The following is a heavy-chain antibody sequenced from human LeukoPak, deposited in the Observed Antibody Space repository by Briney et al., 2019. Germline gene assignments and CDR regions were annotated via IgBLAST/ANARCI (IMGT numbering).Heavy chain of an antibody. CDR3: ARGLGSYGNFDY. CDR1: GGSISSSSYY. V-gene: IGHV4-39*01. CDR2: IYYSGST. Sequence: PSETLSLTCTVSGGSISSSSYYWGWIRQPPGKGLEWIGSIYYSGSTYYNPSLKSRVTISVDTSKNQFSLKLSSVTAADTAVYYCARGLGSYGNFDYWGQGTLVTVSS. D-gene: IGHD5-18*01. J-gene: IGHJ4*02.